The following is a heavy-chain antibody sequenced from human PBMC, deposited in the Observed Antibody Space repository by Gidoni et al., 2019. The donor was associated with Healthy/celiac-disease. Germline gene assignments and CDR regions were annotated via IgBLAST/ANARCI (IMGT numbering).Heavy chain of an antibody. CDR3: AAMGYIVVVPPEGWFDP. D-gene: IGHD2-2*01. J-gene: IGHJ5*02. CDR1: GGTFSTYA. Sequence: QVQLVQSGAAVKKPGSSVKVSCKASGGTFSTYAISWVRQAPGQGLEWMGGIIPIFGTANYAQKFQGRVTITADESTSTAYMELSSLRSEDTAVYYCAAMGYIVVVPPEGWFDPWGQGTLVTVSS. CDR2: IIPIFGTA. V-gene: IGHV1-69*01.